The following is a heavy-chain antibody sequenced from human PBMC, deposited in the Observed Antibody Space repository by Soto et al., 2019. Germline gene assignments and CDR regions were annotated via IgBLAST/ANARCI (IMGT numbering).Heavy chain of an antibody. D-gene: IGHD2-21*01. J-gene: IGHJ4*02. CDR3: ARAPSHCWHQHLDY. Sequence: ESLKISCTGSSYTFANYWIGWVRQMPGKGLEWMGIIYPGDSDTRSSPSFQGQVTISVDKSIGTAYLQSSALKASDTAMYYGARAPSHCWHQHLDYWGQGTLVTVSS. CDR1: SYTFANYW. V-gene: IGHV5-51*01. CDR2: IYPGDSDT.